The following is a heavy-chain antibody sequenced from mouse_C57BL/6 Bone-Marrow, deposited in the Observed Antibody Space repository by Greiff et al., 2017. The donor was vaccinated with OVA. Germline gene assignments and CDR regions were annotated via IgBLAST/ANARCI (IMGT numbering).Heavy chain of an antibody. Sequence: EVNVVESGGDLVKPGGSLKLSCAASGFTFSSYGMSWVRQTPDKRLEWVATISSGGSYTYYPDSVKGRFTISRDNAKNTLYLQMSSLKSEDTAMYYCARLKSSVPWFAYWGQGTLVTVSA. J-gene: IGHJ3*01. V-gene: IGHV5-6*01. D-gene: IGHD3-2*02. CDR1: GFTFSSYG. CDR2: ISSGGSYT. CDR3: ARLKSSVPWFAY.